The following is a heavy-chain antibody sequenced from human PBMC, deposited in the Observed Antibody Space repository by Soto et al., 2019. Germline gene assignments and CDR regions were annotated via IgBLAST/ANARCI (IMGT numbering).Heavy chain of an antibody. D-gene: IGHD6-25*01. CDR1: GGSISSGGYY. CDR3: ARDNVAATEQTLDY. J-gene: IGHJ4*02. V-gene: IGHV4-31*03. Sequence: SETLSLTCTVSGGSISSGGYYWSWIRQHPGKGLEWIGYIYYSGSTYYNPSLKSRVTISVDTSKNQFSLKLSSVTAADTAVYYCARDNVAATEQTLDYWGQGTLVTVSS. CDR2: IYYSGST.